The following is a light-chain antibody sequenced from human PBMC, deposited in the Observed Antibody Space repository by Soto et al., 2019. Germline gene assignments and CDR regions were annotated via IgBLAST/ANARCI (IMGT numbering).Light chain of an antibody. V-gene: IGLV2-8*01. J-gene: IGLJ3*02. CDR3: SSYARGNNVV. CDR2: EVN. Sequence: QSALTQPPSASGSPGQSVTISCTGTSSDVGGYDYVSWYQQHPGKAPRFLIYEVNKRPSGVPDRFSGSKSGNTASLTVSGLQAEDEDDYYCSSYARGNNVVFGGGTKSPS. CDR1: SSDVGGYDY.